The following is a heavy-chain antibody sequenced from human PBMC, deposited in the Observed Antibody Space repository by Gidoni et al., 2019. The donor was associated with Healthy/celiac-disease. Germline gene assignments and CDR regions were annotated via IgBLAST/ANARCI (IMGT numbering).Heavy chain of an antibody. V-gene: IGHV3-30-3*01. CDR1: GFTFSSYA. CDR2: ISYDGSNK. D-gene: IGHD5-12*01. CDR3: ARDRGFKYSGYDAFDY. J-gene: IGHJ4*02. Sequence: VQLVESGGGVVQPGRSLRLSCAASGFTFSSYAMHWVRQAPGKGLEWVAVISYDGSNKYYADSVKGRFTISRDNSKNTLYLQMNSLRAEDTAVYYCARDRGFKYSGYDAFDYWGQGTLVTVSS.